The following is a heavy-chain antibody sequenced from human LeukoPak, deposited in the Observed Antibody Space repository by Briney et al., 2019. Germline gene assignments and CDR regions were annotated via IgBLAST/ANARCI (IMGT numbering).Heavy chain of an antibody. J-gene: IGHJ4*03. D-gene: IGHD5-12*01. CDR1: GFTFSSYS. CDR3: AREGMVATFDD. V-gene: IGHV3-21*01. CDR2: ISSSSSYI. Sequence: GGPLRLTCAASGFTFSSYSMNWVRQAPGKGLEWVSSISSSSSYIYYADSVKGRFTISRDKAKNSLYLQMNSLRAEDTAIYYCAREGMVATFDDWGQGTLVTVSS.